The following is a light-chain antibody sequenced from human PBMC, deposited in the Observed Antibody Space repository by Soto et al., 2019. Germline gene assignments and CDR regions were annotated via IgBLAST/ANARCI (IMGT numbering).Light chain of an antibody. V-gene: IGLV1-44*01. CDR3: AAWDDSLDGHVA. CDR2: NNN. CDR1: SSKIGSNT. Sequence: QSVLTQPPSASGTPGQRVTISCSGSSSKIGSNTVSWFQQLPGRAPKHLLYNNNHRPSGVPDRFSGSKSATSASLAISGLQSEDEADHYCAAWDDSLDGHVAFGGGTQLTVL. J-gene: IGLJ7*01.